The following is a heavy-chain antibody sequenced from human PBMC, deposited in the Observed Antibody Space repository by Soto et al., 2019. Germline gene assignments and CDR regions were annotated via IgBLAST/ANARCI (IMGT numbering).Heavy chain of an antibody. CDR3: SRDFDATLTLVCVAYW. J-gene: IGHJ2*01. V-gene: IGHV3-15*07. CDR1: GFPFTTAC. Sequence: GGSLTLSCAASGFPFTTACISWVRHAPGKGKEWDGRIKSKTDGGTADFAAPVRGRFAISRDAQKSLVYLQMNSLKTQYITVYDCSRDFDATLTLVCVAYW. CDR2: IKSKTDGGTA. D-gene: IGHD1-1*01.